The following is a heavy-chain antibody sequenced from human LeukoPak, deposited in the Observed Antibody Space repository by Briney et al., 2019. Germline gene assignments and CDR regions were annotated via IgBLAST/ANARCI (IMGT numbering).Heavy chain of an antibody. CDR3: AREWAGYGSGSYYYY. J-gene: IGHJ4*02. Sequence: APVKVSCKASGGTFSNYAISWVRQAPGQGLEWMGGIIPLFGTANYAQKFLGRVIITADESTSTTHMYLSSLKSEDTAVYYCAREWAGYGSGSYYYYWGQGTLVTVSS. CDR1: GGTFSNYA. V-gene: IGHV1-69*13. CDR2: IIPLFGTA. D-gene: IGHD3-10*01.